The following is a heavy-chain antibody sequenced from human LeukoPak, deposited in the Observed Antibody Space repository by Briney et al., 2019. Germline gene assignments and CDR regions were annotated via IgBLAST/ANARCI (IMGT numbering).Heavy chain of an antibody. V-gene: IGHV4-30-4*08. D-gene: IGHD6-19*01. CDR1: GGSISSGDYY. CDR2: IYYSGST. Sequence: SETLSLTCTVSGGSISSGDYYRSWIRQPPGKGLEWIGYIYYSGSTYYNPSLKSRVTISVVTSKNQFSLKLSSVTAADTAVYYCAGWGYSSGWQLYYYYMDVWGKGTTVTVSS. CDR3: AGWGYSSGWQLYYYYMDV. J-gene: IGHJ6*03.